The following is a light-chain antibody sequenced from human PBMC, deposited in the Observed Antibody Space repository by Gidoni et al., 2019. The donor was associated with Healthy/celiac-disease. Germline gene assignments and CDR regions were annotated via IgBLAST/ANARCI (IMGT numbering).Light chain of an antibody. J-gene: IGKJ2*01. Sequence: EIVYTQSPATLSWSPGERATRSCRASQSVSSYLAWYQQKPGQAPRLLIYVASNRATGIPARFSGSGSGTDFTLTISSLESEDFAVYYCQQRSNWPMSTFGQGTKLEIK. V-gene: IGKV3-11*01. CDR3: QQRSNWPMST. CDR2: VAS. CDR1: QSVSSY.